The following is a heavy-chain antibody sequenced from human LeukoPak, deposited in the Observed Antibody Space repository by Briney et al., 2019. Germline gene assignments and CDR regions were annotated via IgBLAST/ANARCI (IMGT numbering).Heavy chain of an antibody. J-gene: IGHJ4*02. CDR2: IYYSGST. D-gene: IGHD6-19*01. CDR1: GGSISSYY. CDR3: ARDGAVAGSAFFDY. Sequence: PSETLSLTCTVSGGSISSYYWSWIRQPPGKGLEWIGYIYYSGSTNYNPSLKSRVTISVDTSKNQFSLKLSSVTAADTAVYYCARDGAVAGSAFFDYWGQGTLVTVSS. V-gene: IGHV4-59*01.